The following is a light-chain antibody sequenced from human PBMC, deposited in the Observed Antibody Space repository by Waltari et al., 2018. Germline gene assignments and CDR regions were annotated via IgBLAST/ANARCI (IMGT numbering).Light chain of an antibody. J-gene: IGKJ1*01. CDR1: QDISSD. Sequence: DVQLTQSPSFLSASIGDRVTITCRASQDISSDLAWYQQRPGIAPKVLIYAASTLISGVPSRFSGSRSGTEFSLTISSLQPGDFATYYCQQLSTYPQTFGPGTKVEIK. CDR2: AAS. V-gene: IGKV1-9*01. CDR3: QQLSTYPQT.